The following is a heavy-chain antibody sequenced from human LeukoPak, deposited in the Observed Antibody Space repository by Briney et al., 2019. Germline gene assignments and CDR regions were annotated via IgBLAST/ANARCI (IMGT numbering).Heavy chain of an antibody. V-gene: IGHV2-5*02. D-gene: IGHD3-22*01. Sequence: ESGPTLVKPTQTLTLTCSFSGFSLSTSGMSVGWIRQPPGKALEWLALIYWDDDNRYSPSLKSRLTITKDTSENQVVLTMTNMDPVDTATYYCAHAGYYYDRDGTPTPFTFDYWGQGTLVTVSS. J-gene: IGHJ4*02. CDR1: GFSLSTSGMS. CDR3: AHAGYYYDRDGTPTPFTFDY. CDR2: IYWDDDN.